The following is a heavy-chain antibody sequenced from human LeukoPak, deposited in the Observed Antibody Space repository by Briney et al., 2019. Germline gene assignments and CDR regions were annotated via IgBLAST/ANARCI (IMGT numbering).Heavy chain of an antibody. V-gene: IGHV3-30-3*01. D-gene: IGHD3-10*01. CDR1: GFTFSSYA. Sequence: GGSLRLSCAASGFTFSSYAMHWVRQAPGKGLEWVAVILYDGSNKYYADSVKGRFTISRDNSKNTLYLQMNSLRAEDTAVYYCARSRITMVRGATDYWGQGTLVTVSS. J-gene: IGHJ4*02. CDR2: ILYDGSNK. CDR3: ARSRITMVRGATDY.